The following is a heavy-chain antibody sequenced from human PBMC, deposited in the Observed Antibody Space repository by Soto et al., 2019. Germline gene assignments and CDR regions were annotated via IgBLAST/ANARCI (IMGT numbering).Heavy chain of an antibody. D-gene: IGHD4-4*01. CDR2: ISSSGSTI. Sequence: GWSLRLSCAASGFTFSDYYMSLIRQAPGKGLEWVSYISSSGSTIYYADSVKGRFTISRDNAKNSLYLQMNSLRAEDTAVYYCARDYSNYEGLEYWGQGTLVTVS. CDR3: ARDYSNYEGLEY. V-gene: IGHV3-11*01. J-gene: IGHJ4*02. CDR1: GFTFSDYY.